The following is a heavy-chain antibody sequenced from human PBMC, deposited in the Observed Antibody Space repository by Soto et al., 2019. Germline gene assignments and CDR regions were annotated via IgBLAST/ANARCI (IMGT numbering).Heavy chain of an antibody. CDR2: FSDGGSNT. CDR3: AILDSSTWYTGYYFDY. D-gene: IGHD6-13*01. V-gene: IGHV3-23*01. CDR1: GFSFSSYA. J-gene: IGHJ4*02. Sequence: EVQLLESGGGLVQPGGSLRLSCAASGFSFSSYAMNWVRQAPGKGLECVSAFSDGGSNTYYTDSVKGRFTISRDNSKNTVVLQTNSLRAEDTAVYYCAILDSSTWYTGYYFDYWGQGTLVTVSS.